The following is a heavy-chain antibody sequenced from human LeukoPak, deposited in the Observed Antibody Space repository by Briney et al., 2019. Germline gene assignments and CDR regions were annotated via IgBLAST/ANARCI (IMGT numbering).Heavy chain of an antibody. CDR1: GGSISSGGYY. CDR3: ARDYAFDI. Sequence: SETLSLTCTVSGGSISSGGYYWSWIRQPPGKGLEWIGYIYHSGSTYYNPSLKSRVTISVDRSKNQFSLKLSSVTAADTAVYYCARDYAFDIWGQGTMVTVSS. J-gene: IGHJ3*02. CDR2: IYHSGST. V-gene: IGHV4-30-2*01.